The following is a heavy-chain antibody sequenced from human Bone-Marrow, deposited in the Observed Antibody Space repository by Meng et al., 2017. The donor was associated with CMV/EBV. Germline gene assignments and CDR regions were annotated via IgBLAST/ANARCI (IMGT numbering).Heavy chain of an antibody. CDR2: IHPKNGGT. J-gene: IGHJ4*02. CDR1: GYIVSDYY. Sequence: QVQLVQYVDEVKEPGASVKVACKAAGYIVSDYYIHWVRQAPGQGLEWMGWIHPKNGGTKYAQKFQGRVTMTRDTSISTTYMDLNRLISDDTAVYYCARDPDTPMAFDHWGQGTLVTVSS. CDR3: ARDPDTPMAFDH. V-gene: IGHV1-2*02. D-gene: IGHD5-18*01.